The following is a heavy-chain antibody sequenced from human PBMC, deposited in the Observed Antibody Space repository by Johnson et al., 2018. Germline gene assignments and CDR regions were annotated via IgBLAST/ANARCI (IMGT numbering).Heavy chain of an antibody. CDR1: GVSVSSLNW. Sequence: QVQLQESGPGLVKPSGTLSLTCSVSGVSVSSLNWWNWVRQPPGKGLEWIGEVFHSGSDKYNPSLTSRVAFSIDKSKNQFSLSLISVTAADKAVYSCARARAGDYYGSGATFDIWGQGTMVPVSS. D-gene: IGHD3-10*01. V-gene: IGHV4-4*02. CDR2: VFHSGSD. CDR3: ARARAGDYYGSGATFDI. J-gene: IGHJ3*02.